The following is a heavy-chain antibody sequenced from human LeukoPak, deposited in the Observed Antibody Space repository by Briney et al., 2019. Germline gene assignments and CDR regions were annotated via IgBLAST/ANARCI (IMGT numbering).Heavy chain of an antibody. CDR2: INPSDGAT. CDR3: ARDYYDSSGHLNWFDP. V-gene: IGHV1-46*01. Sequence: VASVKVSRKASGYTFTMYYIHWVRQAPGQGLEWMGMINPSDGATTYAQRFQGRVTMTRDVSTSTAYMELSSLRSEDTAVYYCARDYYDSSGHLNWFDPWGQGALVTVSS. D-gene: IGHD3-22*01. J-gene: IGHJ5*02. CDR1: GYTFTMYY.